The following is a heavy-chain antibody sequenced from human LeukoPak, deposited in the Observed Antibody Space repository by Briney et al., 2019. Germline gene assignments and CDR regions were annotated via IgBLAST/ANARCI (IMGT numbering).Heavy chain of an antibody. CDR1: GGSISSYY. CDR2: ISSSSSYI. J-gene: IGHJ4*02. CDR3: ARDWPGPYYYDSSGPRDPLDY. Sequence: PSETLSLTCTVSGGSISSYYWSWVRQAPGKGLEWVSSISSSSSYIYYADSVKGRFTISRDNAKNSLYLQMNSLRAEDTAVYYCARDWPGPYYYDSSGPRDPLDYWGQGTLVTVSS. D-gene: IGHD3-22*01. V-gene: IGHV3-21*01.